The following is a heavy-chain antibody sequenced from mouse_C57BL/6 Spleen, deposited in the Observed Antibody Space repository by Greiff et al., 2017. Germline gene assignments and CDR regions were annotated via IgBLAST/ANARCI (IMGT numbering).Heavy chain of an antibody. J-gene: IGHJ4*01. CDR3: ARGDYYGSSYGYYAMDY. D-gene: IGHD1-1*01. Sequence: VKLQQPGTELVKPGASVKLSCKASGYTFTSYWMHWVKQRPGQGLEWIGNINPSNGGTNYNEKFKSKATLTVDKSSSTAYMQLSSLTSEDSAVYYCARGDYYGSSYGYYAMDYWGQGTSVTVSS. V-gene: IGHV1-53*01. CDR2: INPSNGGT. CDR1: GYTFTSYW.